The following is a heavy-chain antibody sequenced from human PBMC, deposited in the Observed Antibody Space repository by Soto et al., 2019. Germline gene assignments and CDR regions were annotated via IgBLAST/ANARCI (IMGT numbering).Heavy chain of an antibody. CDR3: AAERRPPDHHNGAAP. J-gene: IGHJ5*02. CDR2: IVVGTGST. D-gene: IGHD2-8*01. V-gene: IGHV1-58*01. Sequence: SVKVSCKASGFTFTSSAVQWVRQARGQRLEWIGWIVVGTGSTNYAQKFQERVSITRDMSTNTAFMELSSLISDDTAVYFCAAERRPPDHHNGAAPWGKGTLVTVTP. CDR1: GFTFTSSA.